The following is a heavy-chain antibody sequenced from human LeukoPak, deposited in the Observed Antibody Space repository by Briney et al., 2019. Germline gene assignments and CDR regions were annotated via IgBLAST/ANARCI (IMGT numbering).Heavy chain of an antibody. CDR2: ITVIGSTT. CDR3: ARQPYWNELGRFDP. V-gene: IGHV3-23*01. CDR1: GFSLSTYA. D-gene: IGHD1-1*01. J-gene: IGHJ5*02. Sequence: GGSLRLSCSPSGFSLSTYAMSWVRPAPRKGRNGVSRITVIGSTTQYAQSVKGRFTISRDNSRNTLYLQMNSLRVEDRAGYFCARQPYWNELGRFDPWGQGTLVPVSP.